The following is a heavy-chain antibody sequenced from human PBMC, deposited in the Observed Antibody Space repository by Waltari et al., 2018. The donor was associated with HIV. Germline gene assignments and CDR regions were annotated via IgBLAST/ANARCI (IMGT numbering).Heavy chain of an antibody. CDR1: GFSVSDYY. V-gene: IGHV3-53*02. D-gene: IGHD1-1*01. Sequence: EVQLVETGGGFIQPGGTLRLSCAVSGFSVSDYYMSWIRQAPGKGLEWGSIVYGVDGTYYEDSGKGRFTIARDNSKSTVFLQMNSLRVEDTAMYFGARIGAATGNVHAFDLWGLGTMVNVFS. CDR2: VYGVDGT. J-gene: IGHJ3*01. CDR3: ARIGAATGNVHAFDL.